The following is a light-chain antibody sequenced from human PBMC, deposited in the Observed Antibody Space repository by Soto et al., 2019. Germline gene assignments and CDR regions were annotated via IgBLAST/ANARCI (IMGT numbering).Light chain of an antibody. Sequence: EIVLTQSPGTLSLSPGERATLSCRASQSFSSNYLAWYQQKPGQAPRILIYGATTRATGIPDRFSGSESGTDFTLTISRLEPEDSAVYYCQQYSSVWTFGQGTKVEL. V-gene: IGKV3-20*01. J-gene: IGKJ1*01. CDR1: QSFSSNY. CDR2: GAT. CDR3: QQYSSVWT.